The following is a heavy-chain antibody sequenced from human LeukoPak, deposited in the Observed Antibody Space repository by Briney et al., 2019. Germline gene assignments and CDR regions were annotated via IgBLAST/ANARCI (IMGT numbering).Heavy chain of an antibody. CDR2: IYYSGST. Sequence: SETLSLTCTVSGGSISSGGYYWSWIRQHPGKGLEWIGYIYYSGSTYYNPSLKSRVTISVDTSKNQFSLKLSSVTAADTAVYYCARDWGYCSSTSCYGNWFDPWGQGTLVTVSS. CDR3: ARDWGYCSSTSCYGNWFDP. V-gene: IGHV4-31*03. CDR1: GGSISSGGYY. D-gene: IGHD2-2*01. J-gene: IGHJ5*02.